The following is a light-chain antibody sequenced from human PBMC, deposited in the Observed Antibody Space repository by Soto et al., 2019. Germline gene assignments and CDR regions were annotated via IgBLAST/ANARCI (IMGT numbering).Light chain of an antibody. CDR1: ETVATN. CDR3: QQYSSYSAWT. CDR2: GAS. V-gene: IGKV3-15*01. Sequence: EVVMTQSPATLSVSPGERATLSCRASETVATNLAWYQQKPGQAPRLLISGASTRAAGISDRFRGSGSGTEFTLTIRSLQPDDIATYYCQQYSSYSAWTFGEGTKVDIK. J-gene: IGKJ1*01.